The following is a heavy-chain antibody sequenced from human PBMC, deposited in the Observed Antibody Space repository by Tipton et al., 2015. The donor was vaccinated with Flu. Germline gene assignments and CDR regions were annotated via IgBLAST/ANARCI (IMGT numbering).Heavy chain of an antibody. Sequence: TLSLTCSVSGDSMSGHFWSWSRQPPGKGLEWIGYIHYSGSTSYNPSLKSRVTISLDTSKNQFSLKLSSVTAADTAVYYCMRSGAWSGGTWGPGTLVTVSS. J-gene: IGHJ5*02. CDR2: IHYSGST. V-gene: IGHV4-59*11. CDR3: MRSGAWSGGT. CDR1: GDSMSGHF. D-gene: IGHD6-19*01.